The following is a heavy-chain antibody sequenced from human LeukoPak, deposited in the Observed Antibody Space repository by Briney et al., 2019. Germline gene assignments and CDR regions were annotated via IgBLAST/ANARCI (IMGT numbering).Heavy chain of an antibody. D-gene: IGHD3-16*02. V-gene: IGHV3-23*01. CDR3: TTVGFYYDYVWGSYRYGYFDY. CDR1: GFTFSSYA. J-gene: IGHJ4*02. Sequence: GGSLRLSCAASGFTFSSYAMSWVRQAPGKGLEWVSAISGSGGSTYYADSVKGRFTISRDNSKNTLYLQMNSLKTEDTAVYYCTTVGFYYDYVWGSYRYGYFDYWGQGTLVTVSS. CDR2: ISGSGGST.